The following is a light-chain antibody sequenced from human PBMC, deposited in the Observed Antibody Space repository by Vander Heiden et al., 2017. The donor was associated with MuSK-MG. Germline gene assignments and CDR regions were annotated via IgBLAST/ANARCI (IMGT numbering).Light chain of an antibody. Sequence: DLQMTQSPSSVSASVGDTVTIPRRASPGIGTWLAWYQQKPGKAPKLLIYGASTLQSGVPLRFSGSGSGTDFSLTINSLLPEDVAAYFCKQAPRWPITFGQGTRVEIK. CDR3: KQAPRWPIT. CDR1: PGIGTW. V-gene: IGKV1-12*01. CDR2: GAS. J-gene: IGKJ5*01.